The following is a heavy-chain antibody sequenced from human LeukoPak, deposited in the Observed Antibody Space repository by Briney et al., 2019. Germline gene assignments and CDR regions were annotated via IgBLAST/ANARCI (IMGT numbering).Heavy chain of an antibody. CDR2: VYPEDSDT. Sequence: GESLKISCKGSGYSFSSYWIVWVRQTPEKRLDWTGIVYPEDSDTRYSPAFQGQVTISADKSISTAYLQWSSLKASDTAMYYCARAAYDSSWLTDNWGQGTLVTVSS. CDR1: GYSFSSYW. CDR3: ARAAYDSSWLTDN. J-gene: IGHJ4*02. V-gene: IGHV5-51*01. D-gene: IGHD6-13*01.